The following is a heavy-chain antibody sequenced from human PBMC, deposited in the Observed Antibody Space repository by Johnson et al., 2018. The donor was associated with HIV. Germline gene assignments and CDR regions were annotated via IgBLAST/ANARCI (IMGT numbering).Heavy chain of an antibody. Sequence: QMQLVESVGGVVQPGRSLRLSCAASGFTFSSYAMHWVRQAPGKGLEWVAVISYDGSKKYYADSVKGRFTISRDNSKNTLYLQMNSLRDEDTAVYYCARGDSIGGYRYAFDIWGQGKMVTVSS. V-gene: IGHV3-30-3*01. D-gene: IGHD6-19*01. CDR3: ARGDSIGGYRYAFDI. CDR2: ISYDGSKK. CDR1: GFTFSSYA. J-gene: IGHJ3*02.